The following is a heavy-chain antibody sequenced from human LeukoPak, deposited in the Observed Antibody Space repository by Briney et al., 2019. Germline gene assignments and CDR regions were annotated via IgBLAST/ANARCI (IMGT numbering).Heavy chain of an antibody. D-gene: IGHD4-23*01. Sequence: PGGSLRLSCAASGFTFSNYWMSWVRQAPGKGLEWVANIKQDGSEKYYVDSVKGRFTISRDNAEKSLYLQMNSLRAEDTAVYYCAITTVAKFDLWGRGTLVSVSS. CDR2: IKQDGSEK. CDR3: AITTVAKFDL. J-gene: IGHJ2*01. V-gene: IGHV3-7*01. CDR1: GFTFSNYW.